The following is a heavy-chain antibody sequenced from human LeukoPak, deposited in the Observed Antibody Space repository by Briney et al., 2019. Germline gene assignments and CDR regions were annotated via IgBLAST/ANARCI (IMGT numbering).Heavy chain of an antibody. CDR3: ARVLSMVRGVIEGWFDP. J-gene: IGHJ5*02. D-gene: IGHD3-10*01. CDR1: GFTFSSYW. CDR2: ISSSGSTI. V-gene: IGHV3-48*03. Sequence: GGSLRLSCVASGFTFSSYWMSWVRQAPGKGLEWVSYISSSGSTIYYADSVKGRFTISRDNAKNSLYLQMNSLRAEDTAVYYCARVLSMVRGVIEGWFDPWGQGTLVTVSS.